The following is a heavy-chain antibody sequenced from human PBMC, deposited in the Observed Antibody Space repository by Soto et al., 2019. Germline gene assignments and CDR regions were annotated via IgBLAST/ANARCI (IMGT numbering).Heavy chain of an antibody. V-gene: IGHV3-7*05. CDR3: ARPLADTRYYYGMDV. CDR2: IKQDGSEK. J-gene: IGHJ6*02. Sequence: GGSLRLSCAASGFTFSSYWMSWVRQAPGKGLEWVANIKQDGSEKYYVDSVKGRFTISRDNAKNSLYLQMNSLRAEDTAVYYCARPLADTRYYYGMDVWGQGTTVTVSS. CDR1: GFTFSSYW. D-gene: IGHD5-18*01.